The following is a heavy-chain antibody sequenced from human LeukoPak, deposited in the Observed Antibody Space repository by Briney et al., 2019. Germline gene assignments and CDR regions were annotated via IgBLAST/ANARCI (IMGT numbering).Heavy chain of an antibody. J-gene: IGHJ4*02. Sequence: GGSLRLSCAASGFTFSSYWMHWVRQGPGKGLVWVSRINSDGKTTIYADSVKGRFTISRDNAKNTLYLQMNSLRAEDTAVYYCARASGLRITMIVVVLPVDYWGQGTLVTVSS. CDR3: ARASGLRITMIVVVLPVDY. D-gene: IGHD3-22*01. CDR2: INSDGKTT. V-gene: IGHV3-74*01. CDR1: GFTFSSYW.